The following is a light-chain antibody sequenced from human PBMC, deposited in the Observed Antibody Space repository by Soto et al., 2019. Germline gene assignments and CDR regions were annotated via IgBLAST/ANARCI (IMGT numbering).Light chain of an antibody. V-gene: IGLV2-18*02. J-gene: IGLJ1*01. CDR3: SSYTSSSTYV. CDR1: SGDVGSYNR. Sequence: QSVLTQPPSVSGSPGQSVTISCTGTSGDVGSYNRVSWYQQPPGTAPKLMIYEVSNRPSGVPDRFSGSKSGHTASLTISGLQAEDEADYYCSSYTSSSTYVFGTGTKVTV. CDR2: EVS.